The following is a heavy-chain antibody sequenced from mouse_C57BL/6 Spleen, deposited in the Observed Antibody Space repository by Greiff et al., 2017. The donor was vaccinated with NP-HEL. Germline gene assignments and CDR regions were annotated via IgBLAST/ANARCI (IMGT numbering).Heavy chain of an antibody. D-gene: IGHD2-3*01. CDR1: GYSITSGYY. V-gene: IGHV3-6*01. CDR3: ARGLYDTGDY. CDR2: ISYDGSN. J-gene: IGHJ2*01. Sequence: EVKLMESGPGLVKPSQSLSLTCSVTGYSITSGYYWNWIRQFPGNKLEWMGYISYDGSNNYNPSLKNRISITRDTSKNQFFLKLNSVTTEDTATYYCARGLYDTGDYWGQGTTLTVSS.